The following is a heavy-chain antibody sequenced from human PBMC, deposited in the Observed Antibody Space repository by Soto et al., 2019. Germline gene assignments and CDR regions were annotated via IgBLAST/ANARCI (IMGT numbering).Heavy chain of an antibody. Sequence: SGPTLMNPTQTLTLTCSFSGFSVSTSRVGGAWIRQPPGKALEWLAIIYWDDDRRYSPSLKTRLAITKDTSKNQVVLTMTNLDPGDTAKYYCEHIVITWGGVSALYGFDIWGQGTRVTVSS. V-gene: IGHV2-5*02. D-gene: IGHD3-16*01. J-gene: IGHJ3*02. CDR3: EHIVITWGGVSALYGFDI. CDR2: IYWDDDR. CDR1: GFSVSTSRVG.